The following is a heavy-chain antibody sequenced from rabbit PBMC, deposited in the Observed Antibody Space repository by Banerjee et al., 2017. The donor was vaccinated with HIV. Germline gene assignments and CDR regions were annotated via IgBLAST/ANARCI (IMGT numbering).Heavy chain of an antibody. Sequence: QEQLEESGGGLVQPEGSLALTCKASGFSFSSSDYICWVRQAPGKGLEWISCIAGSSSGCTYSATWAKGRFTISKTSSTTVTLQMTSLTVADTATYFCARDTGSSFSSYGMDLWGPGTLVTVS. V-gene: IGHV1S45*01. CDR1: GFSFSSSDY. D-gene: IGHD8-1*01. CDR2: IAGSSSGCT. J-gene: IGHJ6*01. CDR3: ARDTGSSFSSYGMDL.